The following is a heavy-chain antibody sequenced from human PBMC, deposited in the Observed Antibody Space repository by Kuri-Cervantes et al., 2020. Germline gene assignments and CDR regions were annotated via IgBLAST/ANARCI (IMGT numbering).Heavy chain of an antibody. Sequence: GSLRLSCAVYGGSFSNYYWTWIRQPPGKGLEWIGDIIHSGSTNYNPSLKSRVSISLDTSKNQFSLKLSSVTAADTAVYYCARGRGGWTYYYYYMDVWGKGTTVTVSS. CDR2: IIHSGST. J-gene: IGHJ6*03. D-gene: IGHD6-19*01. CDR1: GGSFSNYY. V-gene: IGHV4-34*01. CDR3: ARGRGGWTYYYYYMDV.